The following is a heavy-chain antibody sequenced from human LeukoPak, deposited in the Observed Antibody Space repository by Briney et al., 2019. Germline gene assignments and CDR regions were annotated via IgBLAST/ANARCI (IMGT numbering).Heavy chain of an antibody. CDR3: AKAGRVTRAFLFDY. D-gene: IGHD4-17*01. CDR2: ISGSGGST. Sequence: GGSLRLSCAASGFTFSSYAMSWVRQAPGKGLEWVSAISGSGGSTYYSDSVKGRFTISRDNSKNTLYLQMNSLRAEDTAVYYCAKAGRVTRAFLFDYWGQGTLVTVSS. V-gene: IGHV3-23*01. CDR1: GFTFSSYA. J-gene: IGHJ4*02.